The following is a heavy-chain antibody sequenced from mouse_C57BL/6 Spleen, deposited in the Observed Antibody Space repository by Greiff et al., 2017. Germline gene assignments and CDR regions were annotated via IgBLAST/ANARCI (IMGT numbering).Heavy chain of an antibody. CDR1: GYTFTSYT. CDR2: INPSSGYT. D-gene: IGHD2-5*01. V-gene: IGHV1-4*01. J-gene: IGHJ4*01. Sequence: QVQLKESGAELARPGASVKMSCKASGYTFTSYTMHWVKQRPGQGLEWIGYINPSSGYTKYNQKFKDKATLTADKSSSTAYMQLRSLTSEDSAVYFSARWGVIMDGWGQGTSVTVSS. CDR3: ARWGVIMDG.